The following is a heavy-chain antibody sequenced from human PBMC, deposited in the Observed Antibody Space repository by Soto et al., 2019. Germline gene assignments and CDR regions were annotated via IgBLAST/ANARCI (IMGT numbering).Heavy chain of an antibody. V-gene: IGHV4-59*01. D-gene: IGHD2-21*02. CDR1: VGSIRSYY. J-gene: IGHJ4*02. CDR3: ARGGDYVSRLFDY. CDR2: IYYSGST. Sequence: SLTCTVSVGSIRSYYWSWIRQPPGKGLEWIGDIYYSGSTNYNPSLKSRVTISVDTSKNQFSLKLSSVTAADTAVYYCARGGDYVSRLFDYWGQGTLVTVSS.